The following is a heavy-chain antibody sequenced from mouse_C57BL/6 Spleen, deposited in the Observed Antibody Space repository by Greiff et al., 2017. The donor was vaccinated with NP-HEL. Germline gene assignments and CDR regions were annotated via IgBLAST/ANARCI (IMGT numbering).Heavy chain of an antibody. D-gene: IGHD1-1*01. CDR2: IDPETGGT. V-gene: IGHV1-15*01. CDR3: TRCYYGSPCYAMDY. CDR1: GYTFTDYE. Sequence: VQVVESGAELVRPGASVTLSCKASGYTFTDYEMHWVKQTPVHGLEWIGAIDPETGGTAYNQKFKGKAILTADKSSSTAYMELRSLTSEDSAVYYCTRCYYGSPCYAMDYWGQGTSVTVSS. J-gene: IGHJ4*01.